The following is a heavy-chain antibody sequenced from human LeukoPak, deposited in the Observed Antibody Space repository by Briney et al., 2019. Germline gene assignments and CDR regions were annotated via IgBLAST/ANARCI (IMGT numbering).Heavy chain of an antibody. Sequence: SGGSLRLSCAASGFTFGVYYMTWIRQAPGGGLEPLSFISPTGDIIKYVDSVKGRFTIPRDNAKSSMYLEMHSLRAEDTAVYYCAREHWAAPDHWGQGPLVTVPP. D-gene: IGHD3-16*01. CDR3: AREHWAAPDH. J-gene: IGHJ4*02. CDR1: GFTFGVYY. V-gene: IGHV3-11*01. CDR2: ISPTGDII.